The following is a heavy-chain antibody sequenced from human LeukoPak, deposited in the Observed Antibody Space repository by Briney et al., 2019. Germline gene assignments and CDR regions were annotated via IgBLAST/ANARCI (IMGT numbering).Heavy chain of an antibody. CDR1: GFTFSTYG. CDR2: ISGSGGST. J-gene: IGHJ4*02. D-gene: IGHD3-10*01. Sequence: GGSLRLSCAASGFTFSTYGMSWVRQAPGKGLEWVSAISGSGGSTYYADSVKGRFTISRDNSKNTLYLQMNSLRAEDTAVYYCAGRGSGSYFDYWGQGTLVTVSS. CDR3: AGRGSGSYFDY. V-gene: IGHV3-23*01.